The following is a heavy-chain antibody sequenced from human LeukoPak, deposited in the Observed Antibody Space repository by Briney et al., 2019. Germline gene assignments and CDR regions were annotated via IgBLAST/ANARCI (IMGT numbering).Heavy chain of an antibody. J-gene: IGHJ4*02. Sequence: PGGSLRLSCAASGFTVSSHYMSWVRQAPGKGLEWVSVIYSGGSTYYADSAKGRFTISRDNSKNTLYLQMNSLRAEDTGVYYCAREYREQWLVRFSYFHCWGEGTLVSVSS. CDR3: AREYREQWLVRFSYFHC. D-gene: IGHD6-19*01. V-gene: IGHV3-53*01. CDR2: IYSGGST. CDR1: GFTVSSHY.